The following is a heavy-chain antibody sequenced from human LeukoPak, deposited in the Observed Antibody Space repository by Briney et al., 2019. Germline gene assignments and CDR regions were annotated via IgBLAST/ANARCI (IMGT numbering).Heavy chain of an antibody. V-gene: IGHV3-9*03. J-gene: IGHJ4*02. Sequence: GGSLRLSCAASGFTFDDYAMHWVRQAPGKGLEWVSGISWNSGSIGYADSVKGRFTISRDNAENSLYLQMNSLRAEDMALYYCAANFDYWGQGTLVTVSS. CDR3: AANFDY. CDR1: GFTFDDYA. CDR2: ISWNSGSI.